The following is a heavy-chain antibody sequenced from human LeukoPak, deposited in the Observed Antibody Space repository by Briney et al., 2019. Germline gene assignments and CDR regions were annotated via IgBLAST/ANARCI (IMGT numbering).Heavy chain of an antibody. CDR2: INPNSGAT. Sequence: ASVKVSCKTSGYTFTGYYIHWVRLAPGQGLEWMGWINPNSGATNSAQRFQGRVTLTRDTSISTAYMELTKLRSDDTAVFYCARTYCGGDCYLNDAFDIWGQGTMVTVSS. J-gene: IGHJ3*02. CDR3: ARTYCGGDCYLNDAFDI. D-gene: IGHD2-21*01. CDR1: GYTFTGYY. V-gene: IGHV1-2*02.